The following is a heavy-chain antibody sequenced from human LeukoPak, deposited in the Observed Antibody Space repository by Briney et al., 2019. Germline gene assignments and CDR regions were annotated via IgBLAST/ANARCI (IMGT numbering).Heavy chain of an antibody. CDR1: GYTFTGYY. CDR3: ARYEYSSSSGDNWFDP. D-gene: IGHD6-6*01. J-gene: IGHJ5*02. CDR2: INPNSGGT. V-gene: IGHV1-2*06. Sequence: GASVKVPCKASGYTFTGYYMHWVRQAPGQGLEWMGRINPNSGGTNYAQKFQGRVTMARDTSISTAYMELSRLRSDDTAVYYCARYEYSSSSGDNWFDPWGQGTLVTVSS.